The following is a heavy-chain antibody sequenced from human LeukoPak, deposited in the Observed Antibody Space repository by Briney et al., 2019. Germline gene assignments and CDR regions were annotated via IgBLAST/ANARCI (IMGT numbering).Heavy chain of an antibody. Sequence: SESLSLTCPVSAGSISSSSYYWAWIRQPPWRGLEWIGGIDDTGSTHNNRSLNSRATKTIATTNNQFSLKLRAVSTPDTTVYYCARGQYCSGGSCYLDYWGQGTLVTVSS. CDR1: AGSISSSSYY. D-gene: IGHD2-15*01. CDR3: ARGQYCSGGSCYLDY. J-gene: IGHJ4*02. CDR2: IDDTGST. V-gene: IGHV4-39*07.